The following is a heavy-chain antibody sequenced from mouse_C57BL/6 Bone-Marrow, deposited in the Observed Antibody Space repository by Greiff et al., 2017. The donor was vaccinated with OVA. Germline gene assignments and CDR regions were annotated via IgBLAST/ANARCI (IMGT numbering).Heavy chain of an antibody. CDR3: ARYAPYDWYFDV. J-gene: IGHJ1*03. Sequence: EVMLVESGGGLVQPGGSLSLSCAASGFTFTDYYMSWVRQPPGKALEWLGFIRNKANGYTTEYSASVKGRFTISRDNSQSILYLQMNALRAEDSATYYCARYAPYDWYFDVWGTGTTVTVSS. CDR2: IRNKANGYTT. CDR1: GFTFTDYY. V-gene: IGHV7-3*01. D-gene: IGHD2-14*01.